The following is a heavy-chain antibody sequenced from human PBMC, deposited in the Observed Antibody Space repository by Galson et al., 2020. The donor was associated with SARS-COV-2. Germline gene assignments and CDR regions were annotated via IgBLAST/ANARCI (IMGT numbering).Heavy chain of an antibody. CDR2: INPNSGGT. V-gene: IGHV1-2*02. CDR3: AREDGGGTPVNYYGMDV. J-gene: IGHJ6*02. Sequence: ASVKVSCKASGYTLTGYYMHWVRQAPGQGLEWMGWINPNSGGTHYAQKFQGRVTMTRDTSISTAYMELSRLRSDDTAVYYCAREDGGGTPVNYYGMDVWGQGTTVTVSS. D-gene: IGHD4-17*01. CDR1: GYTLTGYY.